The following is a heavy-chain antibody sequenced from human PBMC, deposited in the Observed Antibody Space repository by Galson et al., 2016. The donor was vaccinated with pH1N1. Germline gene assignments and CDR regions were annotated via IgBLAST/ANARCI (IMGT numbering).Heavy chain of an antibody. J-gene: IGHJ4*02. Sequence: SLRLSCAASGFSFSTYAMTWVRQAAGKGLEWVSSISGGGGSTYYADSVKGRFTISRDNSKSTLYLQMSSLRAEDTAVYYCAKSHYDDYVGHFDCWGQGTLVTVSS. CDR3: AKSHYDDYVGHFDC. D-gene: IGHD4-17*01. V-gene: IGHV3-23*01. CDR2: ISGGGGST. CDR1: GFSFSTYA.